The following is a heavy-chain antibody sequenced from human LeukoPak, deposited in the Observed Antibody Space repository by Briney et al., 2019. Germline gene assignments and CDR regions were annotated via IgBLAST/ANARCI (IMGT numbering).Heavy chain of an antibody. CDR2: MRSKAYGGTT. D-gene: IGHD5-18*01. V-gene: IGHV3-49*03. CDR1: GFTYGDHA. Sequence: PGRSLRLSCTASGFTYGDHAMRGLRQAPGKGVEGVGFMRSKAYGGTTEYAASVKGRFTISRDDSKSIAYLQMNSLKTEDTAVYYCTRGPIQIWLYYGMDVWGQGTTVIVSS. CDR3: TRGPIQIWLYYGMDV. J-gene: IGHJ6*02.